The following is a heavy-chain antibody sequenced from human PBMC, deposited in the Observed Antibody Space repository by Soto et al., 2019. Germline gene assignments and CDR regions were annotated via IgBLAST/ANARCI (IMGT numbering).Heavy chain of an antibody. CDR2: ISSTADGT. CDR3: AKDRWGVVPRAEYYFAY. V-gene: IGHV3-23*01. D-gene: IGHD3-3*01. Sequence: GGSLRLSCAAPGFTFSSYAMGWVRQAPGKGLEWVSTISSTADGTDYADSVKGRFTISRDNSKNTLYLQMNSLRAEDTAVYYCAKDRWGVVPRAEYYFAYWGQGTLVTVSS. CDR1: GFTFSSYA. J-gene: IGHJ4*02.